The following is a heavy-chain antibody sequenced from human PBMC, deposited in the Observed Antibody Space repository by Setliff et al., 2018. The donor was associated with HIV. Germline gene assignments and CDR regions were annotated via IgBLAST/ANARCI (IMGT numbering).Heavy chain of an antibody. D-gene: IGHD3-22*01. CDR1: EFTFINTW. CDR3: ARDDYDRSGHYPYYGMDV. CDR2: IKSKTDGGTT. Sequence: GGSLRLSCAASEFTFINTWMSWVRQAPGKGLEWVGRIKSKTDGGTTDYTAPVKGRFTISRDDSKRIAYLQVNSLKTEDTAVYYCARDDYDRSGHYPYYGMDVWGQGTTVTVS. V-gene: IGHV3-15*01. J-gene: IGHJ6*02.